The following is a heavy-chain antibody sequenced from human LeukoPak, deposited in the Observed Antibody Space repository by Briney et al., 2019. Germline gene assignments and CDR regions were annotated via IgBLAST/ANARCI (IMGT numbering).Heavy chain of an antibody. CDR1: GDSITTGGYC. D-gene: IGHD5-12*01. CDR3: ARLGLLRVATASEYTGAFDI. CDR2: IYYSGSA. J-gene: IGHJ3*02. Sequence: PSETLSLTCTVSGDSITTGGYCWSWVRQSPGKGLEWMGYIYYSGSASYNPSLKSRVTLSVDTSKNQFSLKVTSVTAADTAVYYCARLGLLRVATASEYTGAFDIWGQGTMVTVSS. V-gene: IGHV4-30-2*06.